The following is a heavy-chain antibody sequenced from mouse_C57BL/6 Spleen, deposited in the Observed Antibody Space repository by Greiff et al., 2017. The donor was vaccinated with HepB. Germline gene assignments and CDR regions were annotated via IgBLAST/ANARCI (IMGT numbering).Heavy chain of an antibody. CDR1: GFTFSSYG. V-gene: IGHV5-6*02. Sequence: EVMLVESGGDLVKPGGSLKLSCAASGFTFSSYGMSWVRQTPDKRLEWVATISSGGSYTYYPDSVKGRFTISRDNAKNTLYLQMSSLKSEDTAMYYCARRIPRGYFDYWGQGTTLTVSS. J-gene: IGHJ2*01. CDR2: ISSGGSYT. D-gene: IGHD3-3*01. CDR3: ARRIPRGYFDY.